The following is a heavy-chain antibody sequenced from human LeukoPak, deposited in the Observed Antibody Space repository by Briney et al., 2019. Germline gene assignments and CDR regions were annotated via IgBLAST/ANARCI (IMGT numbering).Heavy chain of an antibody. CDR1: GFTFSNYA. Sequence: PGRSLRLSCSASGFTFSNYAMYWVRQAPGKGLEWVAVISYRGNNAYYADSMEGRFTVSRDNSKNTLYLQMNSLRAEDTAMYYCSRAPNGSTGYMGGGFDYWGQGTLVTVSS. D-gene: IGHD6-13*01. CDR2: ISYRGNNA. CDR3: SRAPNGSTGYMGGGFDY. V-gene: IGHV3-30-3*01. J-gene: IGHJ4*02.